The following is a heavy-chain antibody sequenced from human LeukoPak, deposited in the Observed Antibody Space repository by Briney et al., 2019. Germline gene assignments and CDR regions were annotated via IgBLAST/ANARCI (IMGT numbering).Heavy chain of an antibody. J-gene: IGHJ4*02. V-gene: IGHV3-30*02. Sequence: GGSLRLPCAPSGFIFRSYGMRWGRHAPGKRLEWVTVIRYDGRNKYYADSAKGRFTISRDNSTNTLYLQMNSLRAEDTAVYYCAKVDPMGAHRPFAYWGREPLVTVSS. D-gene: IGHD1-26*01. CDR3: AKVDPMGAHRPFAY. CDR1: GFIFRSYG. CDR2: IRYDGRNK.